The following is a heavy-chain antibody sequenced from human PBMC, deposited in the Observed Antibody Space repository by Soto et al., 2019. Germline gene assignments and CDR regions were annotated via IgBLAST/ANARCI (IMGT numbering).Heavy chain of an antibody. D-gene: IGHD3-9*01. Sequence: EVHLVESGGGLVQWGGSLRLSCAASGFTFSGYSVNWVRQAPGKGLEWISYISSGSKTIYYADSVKGRFIVSRDNAKNPQYLQMSSLRDEDTAVYYCVREDILGVRSFDYWGQGTLVTVSS. J-gene: IGHJ4*02. CDR1: GFTFSGYS. V-gene: IGHV3-48*02. CDR3: VREDILGVRSFDY. CDR2: ISSGSKTI.